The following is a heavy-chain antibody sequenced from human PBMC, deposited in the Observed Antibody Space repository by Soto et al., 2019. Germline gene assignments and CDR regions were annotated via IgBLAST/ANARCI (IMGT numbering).Heavy chain of an antibody. CDR3: ARGDYGDYFDY. Sequence: PSETLSLTCAVSGRSISSGGYSWSWIRQPPGKGLEWIGYIYHSGSTYYNPSLKSRVTISVDRSKNQFSLKLSSVTAADTAVYYCARGDYGDYFDYWGQGTLVTVSS. J-gene: IGHJ4*02. D-gene: IGHD4-17*01. V-gene: IGHV4-30-2*01. CDR1: GRSISSGGYS. CDR2: IYHSGST.